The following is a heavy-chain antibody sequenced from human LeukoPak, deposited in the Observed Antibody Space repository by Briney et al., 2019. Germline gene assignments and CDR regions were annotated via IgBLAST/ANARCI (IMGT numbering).Heavy chain of an antibody. CDR3: AKDGRGYSGYDSPPYFDY. J-gene: IGHJ4*02. CDR2: ISGDGGST. Sequence: GGSLRLSCAASGFTFDDYAMHWVRQAPGKGLEWVSLISGDGGSTYYADSAKGRFTISRDNSKNSLYLQMNSLRTEDTALYYCAKDGRGYSGYDSPPYFDYWGQGTLVTVSS. V-gene: IGHV3-43*02. CDR1: GFTFDDYA. D-gene: IGHD5-12*01.